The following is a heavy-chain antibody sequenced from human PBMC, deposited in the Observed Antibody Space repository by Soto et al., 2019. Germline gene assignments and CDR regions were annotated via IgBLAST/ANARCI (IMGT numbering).Heavy chain of an antibody. Sequence: SETLSLTCTVSGGSISSGGYYWSWIRQHPGTGLEWIGYIYYSGSTYYNPSLKSRVTISVDTSKNQFSLKLSSVTAADTAVYYCARDRSSYFDYWGQGTLVTVSS. D-gene: IGHD3-10*01. CDR2: IYYSGST. V-gene: IGHV4-31*03. CDR1: GGSISSGGYY. CDR3: ARDRSSYFDY. J-gene: IGHJ4*02.